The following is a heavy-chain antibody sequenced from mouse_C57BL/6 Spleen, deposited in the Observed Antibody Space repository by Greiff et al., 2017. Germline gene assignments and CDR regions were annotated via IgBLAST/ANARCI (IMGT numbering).Heavy chain of an antibody. CDR1: GYTFTSYW. J-gene: IGHJ1*03. D-gene: IGHD1-1*01. Sequence: QVQLQQPGAELVKPGASVKMSCKASGYTFTSYWITWVKQRPGQGLEWIGDIYPGSGSTTYNAKFKSKATLTVDTSSSTAYMQLSSLTSEDSAVYYCARYYGSSYWYFDVWGTGTTVTVSS. CDR2: IYPGSGST. CDR3: ARYYGSSYWYFDV. V-gene: IGHV1-55*01.